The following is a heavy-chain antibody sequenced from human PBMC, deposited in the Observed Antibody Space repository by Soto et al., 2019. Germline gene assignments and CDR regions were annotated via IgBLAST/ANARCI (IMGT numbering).Heavy chain of an antibody. CDR1: GGCISSGGYY. Sequence: TLSLTCTVAGGCISSGGYYWSWIRQHPGKGLEWIGYIYYSGSTYYNPSLKSRVTISVDTSKNQFSLKLSSVTAADTAVYYCARDQYYYDSSGYSRVFDYWGQGTLVTASS. CDR3: ARDQYYYDSSGYSRVFDY. J-gene: IGHJ4*02. CDR2: IYYSGST. V-gene: IGHV4-31*03. D-gene: IGHD3-22*01.